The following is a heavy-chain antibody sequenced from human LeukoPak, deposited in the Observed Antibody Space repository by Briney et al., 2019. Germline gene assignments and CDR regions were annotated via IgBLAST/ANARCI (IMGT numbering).Heavy chain of an antibody. CDR3: AREVSGYGPPKL. CDR2: ISSSSSYI. D-gene: IGHD5-12*01. V-gene: IGHV3-21*01. J-gene: IGHJ4*02. Sequence: GGSLRLSCAASGFTFSSYSMNWVRQAPGKGLEWVSSISSSSSYIYYADSVKGRFTISRDNAKNSLYLQVNSLRAEDTAVYYCAREVSGYGPPKLWGQGTLVTVSS. CDR1: GFTFSSYS.